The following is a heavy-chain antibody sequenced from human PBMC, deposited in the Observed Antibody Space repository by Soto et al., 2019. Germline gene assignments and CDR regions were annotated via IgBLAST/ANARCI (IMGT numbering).Heavy chain of an antibody. CDR2: NYYRSKWYT. CDR3: ARVDSGTYFYGMDA. CDR1: GDNIPSKIAA. D-gene: IGHD1-7*01. V-gene: IGHV6-1*01. Sequence: SQTPSLSCAISGDNIPSKIAAWNWIRPSPSRGLEWLGRNYYRSKWYTYYAVPVKSRITINPDTSKNQFSLQLNSATPEDTAVYYCARVDSGTYFYGMDAWGQGTTVTVS. J-gene: IGHJ6*02.